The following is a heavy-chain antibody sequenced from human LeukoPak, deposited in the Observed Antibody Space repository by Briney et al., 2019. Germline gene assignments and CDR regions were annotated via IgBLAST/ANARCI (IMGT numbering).Heavy chain of an antibody. CDR2: INPNGGGT. Sequence: EASVKVSCKASGYTFTGYYMHWVRQAPGQGLEWMGWINPNGGGTNYAQKFQGRVTMTRDTSISTAYMELSRLRSDDTAVYYCARDLTTVTTSWFDPWGQGTLVTVSS. J-gene: IGHJ5*02. CDR3: ARDLTTVTTSWFDP. V-gene: IGHV1-2*02. CDR1: GYTFTGYY. D-gene: IGHD4-17*01.